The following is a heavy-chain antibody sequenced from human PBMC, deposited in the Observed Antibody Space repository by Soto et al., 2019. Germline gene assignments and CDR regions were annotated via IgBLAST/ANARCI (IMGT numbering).Heavy chain of an antibody. V-gene: IGHV1-69*12. CDR1: GGTFSSYA. CDR2: IIPIFGTA. J-gene: IGHJ1*01. Sequence: QVQLVQSGAEVKKPGSSVKVSCKASGGTFSSYAISWVRQAPGQGLEWMGGIIPIFGTANYAQKFQGRVTNXXDXCXNRAYMELSGVRSEDTAVYSCAGIQQQVVRRGYFQHWGRGSLVTVSS. D-gene: IGHD6-13*01. CDR3: AGIQQQVVRRGYFQH.